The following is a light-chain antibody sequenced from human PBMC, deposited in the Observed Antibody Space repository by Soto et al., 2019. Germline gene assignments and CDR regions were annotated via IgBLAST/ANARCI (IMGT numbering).Light chain of an antibody. V-gene: IGLV1-44*01. CDR2: SNH. CDR1: SSNIGSNT. Sequence: QSVLTHPPSASGTPGQRVTSSCAGSSSNIGSNTVNWYQQLPGTAPKLLIYSNHQRPSGVPDRFSGSKSGTSASLAISGLQSEDESDYYCAAWDDRLNGWVFGGGTKLTVL. J-gene: IGLJ3*02. CDR3: AAWDDRLNGWV.